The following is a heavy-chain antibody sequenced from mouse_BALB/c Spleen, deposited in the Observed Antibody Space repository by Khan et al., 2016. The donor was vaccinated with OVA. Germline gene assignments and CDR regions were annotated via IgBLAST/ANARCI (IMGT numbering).Heavy chain of an antibody. CDR2: INPGTGST. J-gene: IGHJ2*01. D-gene: IGHD1-1*01. Sequence: QVQLQQSGAELVRPGASVKLSCKTSGYIFTSYWIHWVKQRSGQGLEWIARINPGTGSTYYNEKFKGKATLTVDNSSSTAYMQLSSLKSEDSAVCFCARDYGSSYYFDYWGQGTTLTVSS. V-gene: IGHV1S132*01. CDR1: GYIFTSYW. CDR3: ARDYGSSYYFDY.